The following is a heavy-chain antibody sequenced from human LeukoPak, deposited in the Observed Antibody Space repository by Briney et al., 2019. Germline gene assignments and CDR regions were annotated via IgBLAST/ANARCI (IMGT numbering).Heavy chain of an antibody. D-gene: IGHD3-3*01. V-gene: IGHV4-30-4*08. CDR1: GGSISSGDYY. Sequence: SQTLSLTCTVSGGSISSGDYYWSWIRQPPGKGLEWIGYIYYSGSTNYNPSLKSRVTISVDTSKNQFSLKLSSVTAADTAVYYCASHLEWSNWFDPWGQGTLVTVSS. CDR3: ASHLEWSNWFDP. J-gene: IGHJ5*02. CDR2: IYYSGST.